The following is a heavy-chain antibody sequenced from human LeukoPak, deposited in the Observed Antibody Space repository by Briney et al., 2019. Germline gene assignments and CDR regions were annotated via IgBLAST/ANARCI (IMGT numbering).Heavy chain of an antibody. J-gene: IGHJ1*01. CDR3: ANSPHWGARD. D-gene: IGHD7-27*01. CDR2: ISGSGGST. Sequence: GGSLRLSCVGSGFSFSGYWMSWVRQAPGKGLEWVSAISGSGGSTYYADSVKGRFTISRDNSKNTLYLQMNSLRAEDTAVYYCANSPHWGARDWGQGTLVTVPS. V-gene: IGHV3-23*01. CDR1: GFSFSGYW.